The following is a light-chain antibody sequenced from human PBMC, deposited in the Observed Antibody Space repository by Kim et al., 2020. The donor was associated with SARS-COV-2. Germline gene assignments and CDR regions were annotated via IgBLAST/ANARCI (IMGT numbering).Light chain of an antibody. CDR3: SSYAGTNNVI. V-gene: IGLV2-8*01. J-gene: IGLJ2*01. CDR2: DVS. Sequence: GQAGASACTGTSRDIGTYNHVSWYQQHPGKAPKLLIYDVSKRPSGVPDRFSACKSGNTASLTVSGLQAEDEADYYCSSYAGTNNVIFGGGTQLTVL. CDR1: SRDIGTYNH.